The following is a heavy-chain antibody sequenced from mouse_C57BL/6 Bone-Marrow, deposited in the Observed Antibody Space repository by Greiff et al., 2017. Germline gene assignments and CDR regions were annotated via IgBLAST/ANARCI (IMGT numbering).Heavy chain of an antibody. CDR2: IDPENGDT. D-gene: IGHD1-1*01. CDR3: TLITTVVYYYAMYY. V-gene: IGHV14-4*01. CDR1: GFNIKDDY. Sequence: VQLQQSGAELVRPGASVKLSCTASGFNIKDDYMHWVKQRPEKGLEWIGWIDPENGDTEYASKFQGKATITADTSSNTAYLQLSSLTSEDTAVYYCTLITTVVYYYAMYYGGQGTSVTVSS. J-gene: IGHJ4*01.